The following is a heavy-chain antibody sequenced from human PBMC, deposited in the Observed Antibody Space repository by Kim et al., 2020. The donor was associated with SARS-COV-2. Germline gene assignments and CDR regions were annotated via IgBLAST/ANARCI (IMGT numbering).Heavy chain of an antibody. V-gene: IGHV3-9*01. Sequence: GGSLRLSCAASGFTFGDYAMHWVRQAPGKGLEWVSGISWNSGSIGYADSVKGRFTISRDNAKNSLYLQMNSLRAEDTALYYCAKDMANGEGFGESNFDYWGQGTLVTVSS. CDR2: ISWNSGSI. CDR3: AKDMANGEGFGESNFDY. D-gene: IGHD3-10*01. CDR1: GFTFGDYA. J-gene: IGHJ4*02.